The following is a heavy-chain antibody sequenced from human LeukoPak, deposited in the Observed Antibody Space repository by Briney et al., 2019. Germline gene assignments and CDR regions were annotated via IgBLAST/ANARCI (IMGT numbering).Heavy chain of an antibody. CDR2: ISYDGGKE. J-gene: IGHJ5*02. V-gene: IGHV3-30-3*01. Sequence: CXASGFTFSSYALHWVRQAPGKGLEWVSVISYDGGKEYYADSVKGRFTISRDNSKNTLYLQMNSLRGEDTAVYYCARDRNSASSNNWFDPWGQGTLVTVSS. CDR1: GFTFSSYA. CDR3: ARDRNSASSNNWFDP. D-gene: IGHD6-6*01.